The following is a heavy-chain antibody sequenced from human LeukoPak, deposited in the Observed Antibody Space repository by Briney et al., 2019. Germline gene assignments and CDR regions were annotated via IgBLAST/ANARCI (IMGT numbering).Heavy chain of an antibody. CDR2: INPNSGGT. V-gene: IGHV1-2*02. D-gene: IGHD5-24*01. CDR1: GYSFTGYH. Sequence: ASVKVSCKASGYSFTGYHVHWVRQAPGQGLEWMGWINPNSGGTNYAQKFQGRVTMTRDTSISTAYMELSRLRYDDTAVYYCARGRDGYNYVDYWGQGTLVTVSS. CDR3: ARGRDGYNYVDY. J-gene: IGHJ4*02.